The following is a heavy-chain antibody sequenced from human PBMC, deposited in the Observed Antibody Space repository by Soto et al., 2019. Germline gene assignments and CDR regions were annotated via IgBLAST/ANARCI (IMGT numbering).Heavy chain of an antibody. CDR2: ISSSSSYI. J-gene: IGHJ4*02. CDR1: GFTFSSYS. Sequence: PGGSLSLSCAASGFTFSSYSMNWVRQAPGKGLEWVSSISSSSSYIYYADSVKGRFTISRDNAKNSLYLQMNSLRAEDTAVYYCATPGYSSSWYYFDYWGQGTLVTVSS. V-gene: IGHV3-21*01. D-gene: IGHD6-13*01. CDR3: ATPGYSSSWYYFDY.